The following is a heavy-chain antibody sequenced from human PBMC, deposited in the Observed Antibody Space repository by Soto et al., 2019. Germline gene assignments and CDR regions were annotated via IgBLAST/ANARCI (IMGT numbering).Heavy chain of an antibody. V-gene: IGHV3-7*05. J-gene: IGHJ4*02. CDR1: GFTFSTHW. CDR2: INDDGSER. CDR3: AKDVR. Sequence: EVQLVESGGDLVQPGGSLRLSCAASGFTFSTHWMSWVRQAPGKGLEWVANINDDGSERNYADSVRGRFSVSRDNAKNSLILQINGLRVEDTALYYCAKDVRWGQGTQVTVSS.